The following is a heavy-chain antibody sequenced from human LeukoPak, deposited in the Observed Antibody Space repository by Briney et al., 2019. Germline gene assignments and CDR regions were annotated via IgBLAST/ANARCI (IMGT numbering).Heavy chain of an antibody. CDR2: IYHTGST. CDR3: SRYVRNSETYHLDS. CDR1: GGSIRSDY. D-gene: IGHD1-14*01. Sequence: SETLSLTCTISGGSIRSDYWTWIRQPPGNRLEWIGFIYHTGSTKYNPSLQSRVTMSLDTSQNQFSLTLRSVTAADTALYYCSRYVRNSETYHLDSWGQGRLVTVS. J-gene: IGHJ4*02. V-gene: IGHV4-59*01.